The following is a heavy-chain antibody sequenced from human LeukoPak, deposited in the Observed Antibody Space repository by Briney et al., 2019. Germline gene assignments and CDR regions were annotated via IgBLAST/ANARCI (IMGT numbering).Heavy chain of an antibody. D-gene: IGHD2-15*01. CDR3: ARGDCSDGTCYPGDN. Sequence: PGGSLRLSCAASGFTFSRYEMIWVRQAPGKGLEWVSYISGSGTTIYYADSVKGRFTISRDNAKNSLYLQMNSPRAEDTAVYYCARGDCSDGTCYPGDNWGQGTLVTVSS. V-gene: IGHV3-48*03. CDR2: ISGSGTTI. CDR1: GFTFSRYE. J-gene: IGHJ4*02.